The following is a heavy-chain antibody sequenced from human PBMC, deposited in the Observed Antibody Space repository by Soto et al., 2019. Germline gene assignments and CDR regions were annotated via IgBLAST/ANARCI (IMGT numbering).Heavy chain of an antibody. D-gene: IGHD2-2*01. J-gene: IGHJ5*02. CDR1: GYTLTELS. Sequence: ASVKVSCKVSGYTLTELSMHWVRQAPGKGLEWMGGFDPEDGETIYAQKLQGRVTMTEDTSTDTAYMELSSLRSEDTAVYYCATQCSSTSCYGFNWFDPWGQGTLVTVSS. V-gene: IGHV1-24*01. CDR3: ATQCSSTSCYGFNWFDP. CDR2: FDPEDGET.